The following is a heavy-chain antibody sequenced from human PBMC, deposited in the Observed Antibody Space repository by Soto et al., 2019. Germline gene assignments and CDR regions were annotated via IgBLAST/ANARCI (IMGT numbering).Heavy chain of an antibody. CDR3: ETTKWHSVHIDY. D-gene: IGHD5-12*01. Sequence: PWESXRLSCAASGGTFIGYSCRWMGHAPGKGRELVALISYDGSETYYADSVKGRLTISRDNSKNTLYLQMNSLRFEDTAVYYCETTKWHSVHIDYWGQGTLVTVSS. CDR2: ISYDGSET. V-gene: IGHV3-30-3*01. CDR1: GGTFIGYS. J-gene: IGHJ4*01.